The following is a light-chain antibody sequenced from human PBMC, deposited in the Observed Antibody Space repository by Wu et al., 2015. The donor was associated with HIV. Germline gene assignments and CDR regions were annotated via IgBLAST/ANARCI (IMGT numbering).Light chain of an antibody. Sequence: DIQMTQSPSSLSASVGDRVSISCRASQGISSSLAWYQQKAGKAPKLLLYVASRFESGVPSRFSGSGSGTDYTLTISSLQPEDFATYYCQQYYSTPYSFGQGTNLEIK. CDR1: QGISSS. V-gene: IGKV1-NL1*01. CDR2: VAS. CDR3: QQYYSTPYS. J-gene: IGKJ2*03.